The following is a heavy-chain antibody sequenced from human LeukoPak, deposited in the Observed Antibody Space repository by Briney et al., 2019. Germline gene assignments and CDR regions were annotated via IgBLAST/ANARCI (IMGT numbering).Heavy chain of an antibody. Sequence: PSGTLSLTCAVSGGSISSSNWWSWVRQPPGKGLEWIGEIYHSGSTNYNPSLRSRVTISVDKSKNQFSLKLSSVTAADTAVYYCARYRGGSSSKYYFDYWGQGTLVSVSS. J-gene: IGHJ4*02. D-gene: IGHD1-26*01. CDR3: ARYRGGSSSKYYFDY. CDR2: IYHSGST. CDR1: GGSISSSNW. V-gene: IGHV4-4*02.